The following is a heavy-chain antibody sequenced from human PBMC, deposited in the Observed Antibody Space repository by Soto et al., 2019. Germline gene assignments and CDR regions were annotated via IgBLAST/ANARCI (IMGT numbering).Heavy chain of an antibody. D-gene: IGHD6-6*01. V-gene: IGHV3-23*01. J-gene: IGHJ4*02. CDR3: ARGGVAARRFDY. CDR1: GFTFNSPS. CDR2: ISGSGTTT. Sequence: GGSLRLSCEASGFTFNSPSMSWVRQAPGKGLEWVSVISGSGTTTFYADSVKGRFTISRDNSKNTLYLQMNSLRAEDTAVYYCARGGVAARRFDYWGQGTLVTVSS.